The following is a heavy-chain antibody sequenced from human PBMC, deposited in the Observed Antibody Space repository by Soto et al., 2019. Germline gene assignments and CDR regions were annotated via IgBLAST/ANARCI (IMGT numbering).Heavy chain of an antibody. D-gene: IGHD4-4*01. CDR2: IKEDGTEQ. CDR1: GFTLSSYA. Sequence: AGSLRLSCAASGFTLSSYAMNWLRQAPGKGPEWVANIKEDGTEQHYVDSVKGRFTISRDNSENSLFLQMNNLRAEDSAIYYCAINTSTVYYWFDPWGPGTQVTAPQ. CDR3: AINTSTVYYWFDP. J-gene: IGHJ5*02. V-gene: IGHV3-7*03.